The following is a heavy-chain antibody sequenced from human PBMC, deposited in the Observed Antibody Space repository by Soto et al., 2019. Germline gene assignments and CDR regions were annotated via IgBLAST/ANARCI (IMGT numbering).Heavy chain of an antibody. V-gene: IGHV3-33*01. Sequence: PGGSLRLSCAASGFTFSSYGMHWVRQAPGKGLEWVAVIWYDGSNKYYADSVKGRFTISRDNSKNTLYLQMNSLRAEDTAVYYCAREKWLVLDAFDIWGQGTMVTVS. CDR1: GFTFSSYG. CDR3: AREKWLVLDAFDI. D-gene: IGHD6-19*01. CDR2: IWYDGSNK. J-gene: IGHJ3*02.